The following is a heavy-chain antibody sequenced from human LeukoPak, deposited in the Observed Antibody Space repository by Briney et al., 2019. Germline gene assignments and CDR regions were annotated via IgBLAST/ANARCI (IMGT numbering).Heavy chain of an antibody. J-gene: IGHJ6*02. D-gene: IGHD4-11*01. V-gene: IGHV5-51*01. CDR3: ARQSGSDSNYYYYGMDV. CDR2: IYPGDSDT. CDR1: GYSFTSYW. Sequence: GESLTISCKGSGYSFTSYWIGWARQIPRKGLEWMGIIYPGDSDTRYSPSFQGQVTISADKSISTAYLQWSSLKASDTAMYYCARQSGSDSNYYYYGMDVWGQGTTVTVSS.